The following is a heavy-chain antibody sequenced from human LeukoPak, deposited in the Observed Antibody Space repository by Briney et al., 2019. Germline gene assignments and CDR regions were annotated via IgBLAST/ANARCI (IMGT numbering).Heavy chain of an antibody. Sequence: GGSLRLSCAASGFTVSSNYMSWVRQAPGKGLEWVSVIYSGGSTYYADSVKGRFTISRDNAKRSLYLQMNSLRAEDTAVYYCIKNSGRDGGNWGQGTLVTVSS. J-gene: IGHJ4*02. CDR3: IKNSGRDGGN. CDR1: GFTVSSNY. D-gene: IGHD1-26*01. CDR2: IYSGGST. V-gene: IGHV3-53*01.